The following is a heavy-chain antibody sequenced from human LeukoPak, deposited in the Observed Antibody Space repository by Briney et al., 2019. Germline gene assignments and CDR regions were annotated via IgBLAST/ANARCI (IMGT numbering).Heavy chain of an antibody. CDR1: GYTLTNYG. J-gene: IGHJ4*02. CDR2: ISAYSGHT. V-gene: IGHV1-18*04. CDR3: ARDPRNYYDSSGYSVNFEY. D-gene: IGHD3-22*01. Sequence: ASVKVSCKASGYTLTNYGISCVRQAPGQGLEWMCWISAYSGHTKSVQKVQDRVTMTTDTSTNTAYIELRSLRSDDTAVYYCARDPRNYYDSSGYSVNFEYWGQGTLLTVSS.